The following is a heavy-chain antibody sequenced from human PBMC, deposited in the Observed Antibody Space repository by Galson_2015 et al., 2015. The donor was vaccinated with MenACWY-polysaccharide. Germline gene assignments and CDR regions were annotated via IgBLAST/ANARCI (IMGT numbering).Heavy chain of an antibody. D-gene: IGHD3-10*02. J-gene: IGHJ5*02. V-gene: IGHV3-73*01. CDR1: GFTFSGSA. CDR3: TRHLFSSGP. CDR2: TRSKANSYAT. Sequence: SLRLSCAASGFTFSGSAMHWVRQASGKGLEWVGRTRSKANSYATAYTASVKGRFTISRDDSKNTAYLQMNSLKTEDTAVYYCTRHLFSSGPWGQETLVTVSS.